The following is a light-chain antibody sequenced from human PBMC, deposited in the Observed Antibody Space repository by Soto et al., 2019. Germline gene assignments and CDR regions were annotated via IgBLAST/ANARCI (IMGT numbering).Light chain of an antibody. V-gene: IGKV1-5*01. J-gene: IGKJ3*01. CDR3: QQDLRPPLT. CDR1: QSIIRW. Sequence: DIQMTQSPSTLSASVGDRVTITCRASQSIIRWLAWYQQKPGKAPNLLIYDASTLESGVPSRFSGSGSGTDFTLTISSLQPEDFATYYCQQDLRPPLTFGPGTKVDIK. CDR2: DAS.